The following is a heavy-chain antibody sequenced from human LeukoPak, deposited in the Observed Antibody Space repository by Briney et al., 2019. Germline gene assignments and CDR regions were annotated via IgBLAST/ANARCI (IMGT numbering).Heavy chain of an antibody. CDR1: GYTFTSYD. CDR2: MNPNSGNT. D-gene: IGHD5-12*01. V-gene: IGHV1-8*01. Sequence: ASVKVSCKASGYTFTSYDINWVRQATGQGLEWMGWMNPNSGNTGYAQKFQGRVTMTRNTSISTAYMELSSLRSEDTAVYYCARASSGYADGYYYYGMDVWGQGTTVTVSS. CDR3: ARASSGYADGYYYYGMDV. J-gene: IGHJ6*02.